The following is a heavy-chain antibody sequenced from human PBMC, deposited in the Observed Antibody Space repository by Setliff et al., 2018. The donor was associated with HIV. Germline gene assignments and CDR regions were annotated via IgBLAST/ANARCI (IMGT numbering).Heavy chain of an antibody. D-gene: IGHD2-2*01. CDR3: ARAPDIVVVPAARFDP. V-gene: IGHV1-3*01. CDR2: INPDNGDR. CDR1: GYTFSSHV. J-gene: IGHJ5*02. Sequence: ASVKVSCKAAGYTFSSHVMHWVRQAPGQRLEWMGWINPDNGDRKYSQKFQGRVTITRDTSASTAYMELSSLRSEDTAVYYCARAPDIVVVPAARFDPWGQGTLVTVSS.